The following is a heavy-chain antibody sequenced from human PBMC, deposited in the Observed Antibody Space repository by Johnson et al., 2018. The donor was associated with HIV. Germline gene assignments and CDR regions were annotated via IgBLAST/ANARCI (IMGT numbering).Heavy chain of an antibody. J-gene: IGHJ3*02. V-gene: IGHV3-30*04. Sequence: QVQLVESGGGVVQPGRSLRLSCAASGFTFSSYAMHWVRQAPGKGLEWVAVISYDGSNKYYADSVQGRFTISRDNSKNTLYLQMNSLRAEDTAVYYCARSLGNWGNDAFDIWGQGTMVTVSS. CDR1: GFTFSSYA. D-gene: IGHD3-16*01. CDR2: ISYDGSNK. CDR3: ARSLGNWGNDAFDI.